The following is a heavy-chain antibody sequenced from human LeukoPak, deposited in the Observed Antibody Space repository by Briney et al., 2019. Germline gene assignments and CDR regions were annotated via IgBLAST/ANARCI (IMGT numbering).Heavy chain of an antibody. J-gene: IGHJ1*01. V-gene: IGHV3-23*01. Sequence: ETLSLTCTVSGGSVSSGSYYWSWVRQAPGKGLEWVSAISGSGGSTYYADSVKGRFTISRDNSKNTLYLQINSLRAEDTAVYYCAKDLGAYRLFQNWGQGTLVTVSS. CDR2: ISGSGGST. CDR3: AKDLGAYRLFQN. CDR1: GGSVSSGSYY. D-gene: IGHD4/OR15-4a*01.